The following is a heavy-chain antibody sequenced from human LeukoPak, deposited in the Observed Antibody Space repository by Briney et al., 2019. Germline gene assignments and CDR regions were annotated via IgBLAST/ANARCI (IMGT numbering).Heavy chain of an antibody. V-gene: IGHV3-21*01. CDR1: GFTFTTYG. D-gene: IGHD3/OR15-3a*01. CDR3: ARGTGTGWRFDF. J-gene: IGHJ4*02. Sequence: PGGSLRLSCAASGFTFTTYGFNWVRQAPGKGLEWVSSISFSGSCIYYADSVKGRFTISRDNAKNSVYLQMNSLRDDDTAVYYCARGTGTGWRFDFWGQGTLVTVSS. CDR2: ISFSGSCI.